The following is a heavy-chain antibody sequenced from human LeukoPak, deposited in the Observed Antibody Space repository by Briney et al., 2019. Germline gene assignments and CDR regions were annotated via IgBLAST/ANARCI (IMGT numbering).Heavy chain of an antibody. V-gene: IGHV1-69*06. D-gene: IGHD1-26*01. CDR2: IIPIFGTA. J-gene: IGHJ4*02. CDR1: GGTFSSYA. CDR3: AREERGLGATVDY. Sequence: EASVKVSCKASGGTFSSYAISWVRQAPGQGLEWMGGIIPIFGTANYAQKFQGRVTITADKSTSTAYMELSSLRSEDTAVYYCAREERGLGATVDYWGQGTLVTVSS.